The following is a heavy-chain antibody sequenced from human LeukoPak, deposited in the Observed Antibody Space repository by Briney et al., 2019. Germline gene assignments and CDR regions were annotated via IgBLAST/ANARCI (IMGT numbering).Heavy chain of an antibody. CDR2: IIPIFGTA. CDR1: GYTFTGYY. D-gene: IGHD5-18*01. J-gene: IGHJ5*02. V-gene: IGHV1-69*13. CDR3: ARAGPGYSYGYVYWFDP. Sequence: VASVKVSCKASGYTFTGYYMHWVRQAPGQGLEWMGGIIPIFGTANYAQKFQGRVTITADESTSTAYMELSSLRSEDTAVYYCARAGPGYSYGYVYWFDPWGQGTLVTVSS.